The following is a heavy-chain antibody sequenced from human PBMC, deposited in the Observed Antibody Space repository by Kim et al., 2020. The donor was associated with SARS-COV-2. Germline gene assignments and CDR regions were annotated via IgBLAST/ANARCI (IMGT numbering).Heavy chain of an antibody. J-gene: IGHJ4*03. CDR1: GYSFTSYW. CDR3: SRHAMVQGGIGYF. V-gene: IGHV5-51*01. CDR2: IYLGDSDS. D-gene: IGHD3-10*01. Sequence: GESLKISCKGSGYSFTSYWIGWVRQMPGKGLEWFVIIYLGDSDSRTRPSFQALGTILVDKSICTAYISWSSLKASDTAMYDCSRHAMVQGGIGYF.